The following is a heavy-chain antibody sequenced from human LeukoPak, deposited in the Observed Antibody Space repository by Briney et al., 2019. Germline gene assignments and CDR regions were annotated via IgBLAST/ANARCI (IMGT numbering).Heavy chain of an antibody. CDR3: AKDVT. J-gene: IGHJ4*02. Sequence: GGSLRLSCTASGFTFGDYAMSWVRQAPGKGLEWVSVIYSGGATYYADSVKGRFTISRDNSRNTLYLQMNNLRPDDTAVYYCAKDVTWGQGTLVTVSS. CDR2: IYSGGAT. V-gene: IGHV3-66*01. CDR1: GFTFGDYA.